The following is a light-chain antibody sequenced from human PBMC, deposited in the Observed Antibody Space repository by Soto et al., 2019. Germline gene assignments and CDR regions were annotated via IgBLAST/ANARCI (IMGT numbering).Light chain of an antibody. CDR3: QQYGSSPRT. CDR1: QSISSY. V-gene: IGKV3-20*01. J-gene: IGKJ5*01. Sequence: EIVMTQSPATLSVSPGERATLSCRASQSISSYLAWYQQKPGRAPRVLIYGASNRATGIPDRFSGSGSGTDFTLTITRLEPEDFAVYFCQQYGSSPRTFGQGTRLEIK. CDR2: GAS.